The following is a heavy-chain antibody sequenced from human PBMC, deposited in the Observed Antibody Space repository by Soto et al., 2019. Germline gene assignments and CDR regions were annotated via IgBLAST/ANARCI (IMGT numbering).Heavy chain of an antibody. CDR2: ISSSSSYI. D-gene: IGHD7-27*01. V-gene: IGHV3-21*01. J-gene: IGHJ6*02. CDR3: ARDEGTTLGGMDV. Sequence: EVQLVESGGGLVKPGGSLRLSCAASGFTFSSYSMNWVRQAPGKGLEWVSSISSSSSYIYYADSVKGRFTISRDNAKNSLYLQMNSLRAEDTAVYYCARDEGTTLGGMDVWGQGTTVTVSS. CDR1: GFTFSSYS.